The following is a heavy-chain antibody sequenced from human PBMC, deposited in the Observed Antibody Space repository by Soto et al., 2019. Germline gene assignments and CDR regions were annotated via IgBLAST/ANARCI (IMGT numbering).Heavy chain of an antibody. J-gene: IGHJ4*02. D-gene: IGHD3-22*01. CDR1: GFNFSSYG. V-gene: IGHV3-33*01. Sequence: PGGSLRLSCGASGFNFSSYGIRWVRQAPGKGLEWVAIICNDGSNEYYADPVKGRFTISRDNSKNTVYLQVSKLRAEDTAVYFCARDQTDSGGYSDSWGQGTLVTVSS. CDR2: ICNDGSNE. CDR3: ARDQTDSGGYSDS.